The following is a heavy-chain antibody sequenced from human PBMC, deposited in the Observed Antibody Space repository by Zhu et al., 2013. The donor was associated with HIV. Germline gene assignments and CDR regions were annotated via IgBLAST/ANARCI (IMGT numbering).Heavy chain of an antibody. CDR2: INLKSGGT. CDR3: ARADRVVIDY. Sequence: QVQLVQSGAEVKKPGASVKVSCKASGYTFVDYYIHWMRQAPGQGLEWMGWINLKSGGTKYAQKFQVRVTMTRDTSIRTAYMELSRLKSDDTAVYYCARADRVVIDYWGQGTLVTVSS. V-gene: IGHV1-2*02. J-gene: IGHJ4*02. CDR1: GYTFVDYY. D-gene: IGHD2-21*01.